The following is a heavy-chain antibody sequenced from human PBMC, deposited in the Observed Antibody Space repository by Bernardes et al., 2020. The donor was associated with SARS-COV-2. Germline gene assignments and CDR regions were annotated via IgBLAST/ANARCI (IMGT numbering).Heavy chain of an antibody. Sequence: SETLSLTCTVSGGSISSYYWSWIRQPPGKGLEWIGYIYYSGSTNYNPSLKSRVTISVDTSKNQFSLKLSSVTAADTAVYYCARLIYYDSYKDLDAFDIWGQGTMVTVSS. D-gene: IGHD3-22*01. V-gene: IGHV4-59*08. CDR2: IYYSGST. CDR3: ARLIYYDSYKDLDAFDI. J-gene: IGHJ3*02. CDR1: GGSISSYY.